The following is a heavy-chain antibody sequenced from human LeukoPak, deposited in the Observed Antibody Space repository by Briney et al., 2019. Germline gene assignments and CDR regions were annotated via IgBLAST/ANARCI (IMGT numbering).Heavy chain of an antibody. D-gene: IGHD2-15*01. J-gene: IGHJ6*03. CDR2: INHSGST. CDR1: GGSFSGYY. V-gene: IGHV4-34*01. Sequence: SETLSLTCAVYGGSFSGYYWSWIRQPPGKGLEWIGEINHSGSTNYNPSLKSRVTISVDTSKNQFSLKLSSVTAADTAVYYCARIFSPRNKYYYYYIDVWGKGTTVTVSS. CDR3: ARIFSPRNKYYYYYIDV.